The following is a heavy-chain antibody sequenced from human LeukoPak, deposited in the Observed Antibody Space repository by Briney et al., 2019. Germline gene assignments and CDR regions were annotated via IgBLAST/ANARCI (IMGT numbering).Heavy chain of an antibody. CDR1: GFTFSSYG. J-gene: IGHJ1*01. CDR2: ISYDGSNK. Sequence: PGRSLRLSCAASGFTFSSYGMHGVRQAPGKGLEGVAVISYDGSNKYYADSVKGRFTISRDNSKNTLYLQMNSLRAEDTAVYYCAKDFRARGYFDWLFQHWGQGTLVTVSS. CDR3: AKDFRARGYFDWLFQH. V-gene: IGHV3-30*18. D-gene: IGHD3-9*01.